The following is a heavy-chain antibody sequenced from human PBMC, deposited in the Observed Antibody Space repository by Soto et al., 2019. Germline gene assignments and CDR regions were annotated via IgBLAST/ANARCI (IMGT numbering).Heavy chain of an antibody. D-gene: IGHD3-22*01. V-gene: IGHV4-61*08. CDR3: ARGDSYYDSSGYYDY. J-gene: IGHJ4*02. CDR1: GAPITWGDYS. CDR2: IYYSGST. Sequence: KSSETLSLTCAISGAPITWGDYSWNWIRQPPGKGLEWIGYIYYSGSTNYNPSLKSRVTISVDTSKNRFSLKLSSVTAADTAVYYCARGDSYYDSSGYYDYWGQGTLVTVSS.